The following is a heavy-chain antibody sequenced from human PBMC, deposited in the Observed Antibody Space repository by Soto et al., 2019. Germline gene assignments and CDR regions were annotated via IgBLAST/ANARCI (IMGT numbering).Heavy chain of an antibody. CDR3: ARARRDCSSSSCYLYYFDY. CDR2: NTSNGGST. D-gene: IGHD2-2*01. V-gene: IGHV3-64*07. Sequence: EVQLVESGGGLVQPGGSLRLSCAASGFTFTTYGIHWVRQAPGKGLGFVSANTSNGGSTYYADSVKGRFTISRDNSKNTVYLQMGSLSVEDMGVYYCARARRDCSSSSCYLYYFDYSGHGTLVTVSS. CDR1: GFTFTTYG. J-gene: IGHJ4*01.